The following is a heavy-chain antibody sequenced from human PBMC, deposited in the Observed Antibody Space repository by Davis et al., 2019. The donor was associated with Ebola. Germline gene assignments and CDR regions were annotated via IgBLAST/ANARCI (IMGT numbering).Heavy chain of an antibody. Sequence: GGSLRLSCAASGFTFSDYYMSWIRQAPGKGLEWVSYISSSGSTIYYADSVKGRFTISRDNAKNSLYLQMNSLRAEDTAVYYCATDLHYYDSSGYYGWGQGTLVTVSS. CDR2: ISSSGSTI. CDR1: GFTFSDYY. CDR3: ATDLHYYDSSGYYG. D-gene: IGHD3-22*01. V-gene: IGHV3-11*01. J-gene: IGHJ4*02.